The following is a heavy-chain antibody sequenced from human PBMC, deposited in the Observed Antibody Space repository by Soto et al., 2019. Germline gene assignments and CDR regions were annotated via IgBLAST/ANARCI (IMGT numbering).Heavy chain of an antibody. V-gene: IGHV4-4*02. Sequence: QVQLRQSGPGLVKPSGTLSLTCAVSGTSISSSHWWTWVRQSPGKGLEWIGQIYHSGMTNYNPSLKSRVTISVDKSNNQFSLKMTSVTAADTAVYYCATLPPRIDVKVSDIPTWGQGTLVAVSS. D-gene: IGHD2-21*02. J-gene: IGHJ5*02. CDR3: ATLPPRIDVKVSDIPT. CDR1: GTSISSSHW. CDR2: IYHSGMT.